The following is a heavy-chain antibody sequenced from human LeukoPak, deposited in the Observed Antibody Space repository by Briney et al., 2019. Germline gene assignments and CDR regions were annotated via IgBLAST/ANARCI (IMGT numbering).Heavy chain of an antibody. Sequence: SETLSLTCTVSGGSINSYYRSWIRQPPGKGLKWIGYIYYSGSTNYNPSLKSRVTISVDTSNNKFSLKLTSLTAADTAVYYCVRHLSAGRPAFDIWGQGTMVTVSS. CDR2: IYYSGST. CDR3: VRHLSAGRPAFDI. V-gene: IGHV4-59*08. J-gene: IGHJ3*02. CDR1: GGSINSYY. D-gene: IGHD2-15*01.